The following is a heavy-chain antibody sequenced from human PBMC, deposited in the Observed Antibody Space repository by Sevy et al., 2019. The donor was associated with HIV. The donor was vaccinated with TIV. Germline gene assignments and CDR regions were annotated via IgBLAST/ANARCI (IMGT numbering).Heavy chain of an antibody. CDR3: AKDFTGYNGMDV. CDR1: GISFTTPG. J-gene: IGHJ6*02. Sequence: GGSLRLSCVVSGISFTTPGMHWVRQAPGKGLEWVAVISYHGRDKFYAESVKGRSTISRDNSKNMLYLQMNSLRAEDTAVYYCAKDFTGYNGMDVWGQGTMVTVSS. V-gene: IGHV3-30*18. D-gene: IGHD3-9*01. CDR2: ISYHGRDK.